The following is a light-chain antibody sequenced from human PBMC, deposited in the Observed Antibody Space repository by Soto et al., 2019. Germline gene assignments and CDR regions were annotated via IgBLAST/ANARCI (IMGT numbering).Light chain of an antibody. V-gene: IGLV2-14*03. Sequence: QSALTQTASVSGSPGQSITISCTGTSSDVGGYNFVSWYQQHPGKAPKLIIHEVTNRPSGVSGRFSGSKSGNTALLTISGLQAEDEAVYYCCSHSSSITWMFGGGTKVTVL. CDR2: EVT. CDR3: CSHSSSITWM. CDR1: SSDVGGYNF. J-gene: IGLJ3*02.